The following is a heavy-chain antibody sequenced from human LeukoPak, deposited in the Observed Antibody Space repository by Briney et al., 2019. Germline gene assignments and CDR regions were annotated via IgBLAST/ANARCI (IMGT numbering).Heavy chain of an antibody. Sequence: PGGSLRLSCATSVFTFSTYGFHCALQAPGKGLEWVAFIPSDGSDKYYANSVKGRFTISRDNSKNTLYLQMNSLRSEDTAVYYCAKGLGDYDDFRLGYWGQGTLVTVSS. D-gene: IGHD4-17*01. V-gene: IGHV3-30*02. CDR3: AKGLGDYDDFRLGY. J-gene: IGHJ4*02. CDR2: IPSDGSDK. CDR1: VFTFSTYG.